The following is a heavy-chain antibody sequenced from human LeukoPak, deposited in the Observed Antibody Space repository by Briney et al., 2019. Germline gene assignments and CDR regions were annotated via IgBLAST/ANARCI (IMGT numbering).Heavy chain of an antibody. CDR1: GGSISSSSYY. Sequence: SETLSLTCTVSGGSISSSSYYWGWIRRPPGKGLEWIGSISYSGSTYYNPSLKSRVTISVDTSKNQFSLKLSSVTAADTAVYYCARADYDILTGYYLFDYWGQGTLVTVSS. D-gene: IGHD3-9*01. J-gene: IGHJ4*02. CDR2: ISYSGST. CDR3: ARADYDILTGYYLFDY. V-gene: IGHV4-39*07.